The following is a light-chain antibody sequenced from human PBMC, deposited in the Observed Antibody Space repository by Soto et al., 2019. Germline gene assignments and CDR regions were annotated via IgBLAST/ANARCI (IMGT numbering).Light chain of an antibody. J-gene: IGKJ2*01. Sequence: DIVMTQSPDSLAVSLGERATINCKSSQSVLYSSNNKSYLAWYQQKSGQPPNLLIYWASTRESGVPDRFSGSWAGTDFTLTISSRQAEDVAVYHCQQYYSPPYTSGQGTKLEIK. V-gene: IGKV4-1*01. CDR1: QSVLYSSNNKSY. CDR2: WAS. CDR3: QQYYSPPYT.